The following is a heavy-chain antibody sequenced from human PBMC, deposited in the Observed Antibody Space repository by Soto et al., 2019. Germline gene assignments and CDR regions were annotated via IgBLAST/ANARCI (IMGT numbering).Heavy chain of an antibody. V-gene: IGHV1-46*01. CDR1: GYTFTSYY. CDR2: INPSGGST. CDR3: ARVALGPEAYYDFWSGYYTFDY. D-gene: IGHD3-3*01. Sequence: ASVKVSCKASGYTFTSYYMHWVRQAPGQGLEWMGIINPSGGSTSYAQKFQGRVTMTRDTSTSTVYMELSSLRSEDTAVYYCARVALGPEAYYDFWSGYYTFDYWGQGTLVTVSS. J-gene: IGHJ4*02.